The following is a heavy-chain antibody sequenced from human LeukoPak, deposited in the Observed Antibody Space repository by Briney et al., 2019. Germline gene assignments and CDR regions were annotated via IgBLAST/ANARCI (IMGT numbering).Heavy chain of an antibody. CDR3: ANYGSGSNYYYGMDV. CDR1: GFTFSSYA. Sequence: GGYLRLSCAASGFTFSSYAMSWVRQAPGKGLEWVSAISGSGGSTYYADSVKGRFTISRDNSKNTLYLQMNSLRAEDTAVYYCANYGSGSNYYYGMDVWGQGTTVTVSS. V-gene: IGHV3-23*01. CDR2: ISGSGGST. J-gene: IGHJ6*02. D-gene: IGHD3-10*01.